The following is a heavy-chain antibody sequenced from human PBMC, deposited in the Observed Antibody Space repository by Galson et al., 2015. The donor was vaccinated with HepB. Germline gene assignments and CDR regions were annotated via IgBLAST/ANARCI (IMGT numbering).Heavy chain of an antibody. CDR2: ITGSGANT. CDR1: GFTFSSYA. V-gene: IGHV3-23*01. Sequence: SLRLSCAASGFTFSSYAMNWVRQAPGKGLEWISCITGSGANTYYADSVKGRFTISRDNSKNTLYLQINSLRAEDTAVFYCAKAVVGRSGWDDYFDYWGRGTLVTVSS. D-gene: IGHD6-19*01. CDR3: AKAVVGRSGWDDYFDY. J-gene: IGHJ4*02.